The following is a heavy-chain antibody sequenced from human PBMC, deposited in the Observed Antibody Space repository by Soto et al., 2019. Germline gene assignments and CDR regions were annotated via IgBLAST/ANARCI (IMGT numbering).Heavy chain of an antibody. Sequence: SETLSLTCTVSGGSISSYYWSWIRQPPGKGLEWIGYIYYSGSTNYNPSLKSRVTISVDTSKNQFSLKLSSVTAADTAVYYCARAITMVRGVLFEGFDYWGQGTLVTVSS. CDR2: IYYSGST. CDR3: ARAITMVRGVLFEGFDY. CDR1: GGSISSYY. D-gene: IGHD3-10*01. V-gene: IGHV4-59*01. J-gene: IGHJ4*02.